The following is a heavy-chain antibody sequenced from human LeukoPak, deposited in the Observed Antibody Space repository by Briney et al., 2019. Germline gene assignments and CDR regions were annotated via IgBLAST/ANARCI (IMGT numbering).Heavy chain of an antibody. CDR2: INPNSGGT. Sequence: ASVKVSCKASGYTFTGNYIHWVRQAPGQGLEWMGWINPNSGGTKYAQKFQGRVTMTRDTSINTVHMELSSLTSDDTAVFYCARDDPPGGTSGWYPFDPWGQGTLVTVSS. D-gene: IGHD6-19*01. CDR3: ARDDPPGGTSGWYPFDP. V-gene: IGHV1-2*02. CDR1: GYTFTGNY. J-gene: IGHJ5*02.